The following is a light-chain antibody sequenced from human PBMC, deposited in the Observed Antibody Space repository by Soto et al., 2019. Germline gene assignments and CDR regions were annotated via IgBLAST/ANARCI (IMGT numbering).Light chain of an antibody. J-gene: IGLJ1*01. Sequence: QSALTQPRSVSGSPGQSVTISCTGTSSDVGGYNYVSWYQQHPGKAPKVIISEVNKRPSGVPDRFSGSKSGNTASLTISGLQPEDEADNYCCSYAGSPYFSETGTKVTVL. CDR2: EVN. V-gene: IGLV2-11*01. CDR1: SSDVGGYNY. CDR3: CSYAGSPYF.